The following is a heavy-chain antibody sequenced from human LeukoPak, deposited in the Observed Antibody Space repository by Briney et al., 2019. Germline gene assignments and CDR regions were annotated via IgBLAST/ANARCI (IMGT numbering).Heavy chain of an antibody. J-gene: IGHJ4*02. V-gene: IGHV3-30-3*01. D-gene: IGHD3-22*01. CDR1: GFTFNSYA. CDR3: ARDRGYYDSSGYGLDY. Sequence: GGSLRLSCAASGFTFNSYAMHWVRQTPGKGLEWVAVISYDGSNKYYADSVKGRFTISRDNSKNTLYLQMNSLRAEDTAVYYCARDRGYYDSSGYGLDYWGQGTLVTVSS. CDR2: ISYDGSNK.